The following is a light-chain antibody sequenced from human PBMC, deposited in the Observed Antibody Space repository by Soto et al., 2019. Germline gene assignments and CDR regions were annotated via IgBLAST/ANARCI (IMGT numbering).Light chain of an antibody. J-gene: IGKJ2*01. Sequence: EVVMTQSPATLSVSPGERATLSCRASQGVSSGLAWYRQKPGQAPRLLIYGASTRATAIPARFSGSGSGTEFTLTISSLQSEDFAVYYCQQYNSWPYTFGQGTKLEI. CDR3: QQYNSWPYT. CDR2: GAS. CDR1: QGVSSG. V-gene: IGKV3-15*01.